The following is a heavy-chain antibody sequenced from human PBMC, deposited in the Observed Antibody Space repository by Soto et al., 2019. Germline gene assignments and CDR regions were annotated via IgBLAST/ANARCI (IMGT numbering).Heavy chain of an antibody. J-gene: IGHJ4*02. D-gene: IGHD3-10*01. CDR3: ARRSVYYFDY. V-gene: IGHV5-51*01. Sequence: GESLKISCKGSGYSFTNYWIGWVRQMPGKGLEWMGSIYPGHSDTRYSPSFQGQVTMSADKSVSIAYLQWSSLKASDTAMYYCARRSVYYFDYWGQGSLVTVSS. CDR2: IYPGHSDT. CDR1: GYSFTNYW.